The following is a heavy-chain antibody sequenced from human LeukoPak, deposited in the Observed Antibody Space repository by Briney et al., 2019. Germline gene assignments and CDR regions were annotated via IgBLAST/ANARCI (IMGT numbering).Heavy chain of an antibody. CDR1: GFTFSSYA. CDR2: ISGSGGST. J-gene: IGHJ4*02. V-gene: IGHV3-23*01. D-gene: IGHD2-2*01. CDR3: AKRYCSSTSCLYYFDY. Sequence: GGSLRLSCAASGFTFSSYAMSWVRQAPGKGLEWVSAISGSGGSTYYADSVKGRFTISRDNSKNTLYPQMNSLRAEDTAVYYCAKRYCSSTSCLYYFDYWGQGTLVTVSS.